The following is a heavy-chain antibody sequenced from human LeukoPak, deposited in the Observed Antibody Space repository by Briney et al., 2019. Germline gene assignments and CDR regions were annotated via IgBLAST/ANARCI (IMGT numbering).Heavy chain of an antibody. D-gene: IGHD3-10*01. CDR1: GFNFRSHG. J-gene: IGHJ3*01. CDR2: LWYDGDTE. CDR3: ARDLGVRVTDDRRDAVDV. V-gene: IGHV3-33*01. Sequence: GGSLRLSCTVSGFNFRSHGMHWVRQAPGKGLEWVAILWYDGDTEYYADSVKGRFTLSRDSSRNTLYLQMNSLRAEDTAFYYRARDLGVRVTDDRRDAVDVWGQGTMVSVSP.